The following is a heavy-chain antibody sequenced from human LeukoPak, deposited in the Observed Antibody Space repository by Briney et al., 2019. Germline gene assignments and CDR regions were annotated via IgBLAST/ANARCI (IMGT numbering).Heavy chain of an antibody. CDR3: ARDQWVQLWEPSDAFDI. CDR1: GGSISNYH. CDR2: IYYSGST. V-gene: IGHV4-59*12. D-gene: IGHD5-18*01. Sequence: SETLSLTCTVSGGSISNYHWGWIRQPPGKGLEWIGYIYYSGSTNDNPSLKSRVTISVDTSKNQFSLKLSSVTAADTAVYYCARDQWVQLWEPSDAFDIWGQGTMVTVSS. J-gene: IGHJ3*02.